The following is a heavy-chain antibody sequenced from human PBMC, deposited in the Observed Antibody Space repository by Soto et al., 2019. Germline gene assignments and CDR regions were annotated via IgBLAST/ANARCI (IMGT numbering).Heavy chain of an antibody. J-gene: IGHJ4*02. CDR1: GFDFGDYS. D-gene: IGHD6-13*01. CDR2: IDSGDGTT. CDR3: VRPYYSSSWFPFDR. V-gene: IGHV3-11*01. Sequence: GGSLRLSCTGSGFDFGDYSMSWILQAPGKGLEWVSYIDSGDGTTYYTDSVRGRFTISRDNAKKTVYLQMSSLRVEDTALYYCVRPYYSSSWFPFDRWGQGTLVTVSS.